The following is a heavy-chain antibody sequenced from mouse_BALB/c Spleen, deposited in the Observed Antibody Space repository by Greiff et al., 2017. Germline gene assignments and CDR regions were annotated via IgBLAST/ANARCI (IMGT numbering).Heavy chain of an antibody. J-gene: IGHJ2*01. CDR3: ARNRDEYGRERVFDY. CDR2: IWGGGST. V-gene: IGHV2-6-4*01. D-gene: IGHD1-1*01. CDR1: GFSLSRYS. Sequence: VKLVESGPGLVAPSQSLSITCTVSGFSLSRYSVHWVRQPPGKGLEWLGMIWGGGSTDYNSALKSRLSISKDNSKSQVFLKMNSLQTDDTAMYYCARNRDEYGRERVFDYWGQGTTLTVSS.